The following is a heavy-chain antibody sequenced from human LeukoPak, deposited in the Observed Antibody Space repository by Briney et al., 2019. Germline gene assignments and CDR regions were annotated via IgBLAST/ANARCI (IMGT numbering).Heavy chain of an antibody. CDR2: MNPNSGDT. CDR1: GYTFTSYD. D-gene: IGHD3-10*01. CDR3: ARGVWGSGSYYNHVWFDP. J-gene: IGHJ5*02. V-gene: IGHV1-8*03. Sequence: ASVKVSCKASGYTFTSYDINWVRQATGQGLEWMGWMNPNSGDTGYAQKFQGRVTITRNTSINTAYMELSSLRSEDTAVYYCARGVWGSGSYYNHVWFDPWGQGTLVTVSS.